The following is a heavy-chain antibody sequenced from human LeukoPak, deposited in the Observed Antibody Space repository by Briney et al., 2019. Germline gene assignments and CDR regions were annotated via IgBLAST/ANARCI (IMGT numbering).Heavy chain of an antibody. V-gene: IGHV1-69*13. CDR3: ASGKKYQLLFNWFDP. CDR1: GGTFSSYA. J-gene: IGHJ5*02. D-gene: IGHD2-2*01. Sequence: SVKVSCKASGGTFSSYAISWVRQAPGQGLEWMGGIIPIFGTANYAQKFQGRVTITAGESTSTAYMELSSLRSEDTAVYYCASGKKYQLLFNWFDPWGQGTLVTVSS. CDR2: IIPIFGTA.